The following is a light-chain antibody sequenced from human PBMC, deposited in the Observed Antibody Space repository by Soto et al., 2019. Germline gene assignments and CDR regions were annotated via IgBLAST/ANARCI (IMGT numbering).Light chain of an antibody. CDR2: EVT. Sequence: QSALTQPASVSGSAGQSITISCTGTSSDVGSYNLVSWYQQYSGKAPKLLIYEVTKRPSGVPDRFSGSKSGNTASLTVSGLQAEDEADYFCCSHAGDNTYVFGSGTKSPS. CDR1: SSDVGSYNL. CDR3: CSHAGDNTYV. V-gene: IGLV2-23*02. J-gene: IGLJ1*01.